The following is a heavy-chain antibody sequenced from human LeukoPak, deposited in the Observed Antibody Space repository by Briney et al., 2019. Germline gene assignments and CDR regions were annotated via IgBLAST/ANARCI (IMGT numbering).Heavy chain of an antibody. V-gene: IGHV4-61*02. CDR2: IYTSGST. Sequence: SQTLSLTCTVSGGSISSGSYYWSWIRQPAGKGLEWIGRIYTSGSTNYNPSLKSRVTISVDTSKNQFSLKLSSVTAADTAVYYCARDGPRYYDFWSGSDWYFDLWGRGTLVTVSS. J-gene: IGHJ2*01. CDR1: GGSISSGSYY. D-gene: IGHD3-3*01. CDR3: ARDGPRYYDFWSGSDWYFDL.